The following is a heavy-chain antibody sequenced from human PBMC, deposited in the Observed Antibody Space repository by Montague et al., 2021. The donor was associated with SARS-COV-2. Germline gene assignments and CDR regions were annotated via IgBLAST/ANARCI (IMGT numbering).Heavy chain of an antibody. Sequence: SETLSLTCTVSGGSISGYYWNWIRQPPGKGLEWIGYIYSSGSTNYNPSLKSRVTMSVDTSKNQLSLNLSSVTAADTAVCYCARDSLVASYYYYGVDVWGQGTTVTVAS. CDR2: IYSSGST. CDR3: ARDSLVASYYYYGVDV. D-gene: IGHD2-2*01. J-gene: IGHJ6*02. CDR1: GGSISGYY. V-gene: IGHV4-59*13.